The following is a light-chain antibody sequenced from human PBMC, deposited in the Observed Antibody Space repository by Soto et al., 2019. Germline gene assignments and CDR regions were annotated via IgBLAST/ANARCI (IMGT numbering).Light chain of an antibody. CDR2: DIS. V-gene: IGKV3-11*01. CDR1: QIVSRH. CDR3: QQRNNWPRNT. Sequence: EIVLTQSPATVSLSPGERATLSCRASQIVSRHLAWYQQKPGQAPSLLIYDISNRDTGVPARFSGSGSGTDCNRPTSRREHEDSALYCCQQRNNWPRNTFGQGTKLEIK. J-gene: IGKJ2*01.